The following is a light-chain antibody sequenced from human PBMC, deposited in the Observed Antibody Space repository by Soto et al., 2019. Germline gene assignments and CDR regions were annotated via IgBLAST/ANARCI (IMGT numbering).Light chain of an antibody. CDR3: NAYAGSYHWG. CDR2: EVS. J-gene: IGLJ3*02. CDR1: SSDVGGYNY. V-gene: IGLV2-8*01. Sequence: QSALTQPPSASGAPGQSVTISCTGTSSDVGGYNYVSWYQQHPGKAPKLLIYEVSKRPSGVPDRFSGSKSGNTASLTVSGLQAADEADYYCNAYAGSYHWGFGGGTNVTVL.